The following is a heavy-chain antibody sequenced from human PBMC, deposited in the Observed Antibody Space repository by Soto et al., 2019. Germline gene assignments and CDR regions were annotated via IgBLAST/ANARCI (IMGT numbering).Heavy chain of an antibody. CDR3: TTRIRINYYGSGSYYA. Sequence: EVQLVESGGGLVKPGGSLRLSCAASGFTFSNAWMSWVRQAPGKGLEWVGRIKSKTDGGTTDYAAPVKGRFTISRDDSKNTLYLQMNSLKTEDTAVYYCTTRIRINYYGSGSYYAWGQGTLVTVSS. V-gene: IGHV3-15*01. CDR1: GFTFSNAW. J-gene: IGHJ4*02. CDR2: IKSKTDGGTT. D-gene: IGHD3-10*01.